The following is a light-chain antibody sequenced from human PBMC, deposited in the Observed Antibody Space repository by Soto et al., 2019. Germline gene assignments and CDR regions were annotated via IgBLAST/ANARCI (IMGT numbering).Light chain of an antibody. Sequence: QSALTQPPSASGSPGQSVTISCTGTSSDVGGYSYVSWYQQHPGKAPKLMIYEVSKRPSGVPDRFSGSKSGNTASLTVSGLQAEDEADYYCISYAGSNLLYVFGTGTKLTVL. CDR1: SSDVGGYSY. CDR3: ISYAGSNLLYV. V-gene: IGLV2-8*01. J-gene: IGLJ1*01. CDR2: EVS.